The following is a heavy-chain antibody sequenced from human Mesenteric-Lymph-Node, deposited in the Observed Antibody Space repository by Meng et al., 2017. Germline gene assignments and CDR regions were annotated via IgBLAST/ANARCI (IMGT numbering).Heavy chain of an antibody. Sequence: GGSLRLSCAASGFTFSSYAMHWVRQAPGKGLEWVAVISYDGSNKYYADSVKGRFTISRDNSKNTLYLQMNSLRAEDTAVYYCAKVDYGDWKNFDYWGQGTLVTVSS. D-gene: IGHD4-17*01. J-gene: IGHJ4*02. CDR3: AKVDYGDWKNFDY. CDR1: GFTFSSYA. CDR2: ISYDGSNK. V-gene: IGHV3-30*04.